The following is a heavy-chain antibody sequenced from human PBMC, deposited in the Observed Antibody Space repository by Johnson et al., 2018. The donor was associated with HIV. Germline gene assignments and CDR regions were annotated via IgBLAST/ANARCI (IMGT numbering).Heavy chain of an antibody. CDR1: GFTLDNYW. Sequence: VQLVESGGGLVQPGGSLRLSCAASGFTLDNYWMTWVRQAPGKGLEWVAHINQDGTKTSLADTVKGRFTIFRDSAKNSLDLQMNSLRAEDTAVYYCARGWGRSSGTFDAFDIWGQGTMVTVSS. J-gene: IGHJ3*02. V-gene: IGHV3-7*01. CDR2: INQDGTKT. D-gene: IGHD6-19*01. CDR3: ARGWGRSSGTFDAFDI.